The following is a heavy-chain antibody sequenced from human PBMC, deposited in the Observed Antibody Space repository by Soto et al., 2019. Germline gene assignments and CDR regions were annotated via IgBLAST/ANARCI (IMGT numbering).Heavy chain of an antibody. CDR3: ARVDGGRGWYYLVY. J-gene: IGHJ4*02. CDR2: IYYSGST. D-gene: IGHD6-19*01. V-gene: IGHV4-31*03. CDR1: GGSISSGGYY. Sequence: SETLSLTCTVSGGSISSGGYYWSWIRQHPGKGLEWIGYIYYSGSTYYNPSLKSRVTISVDTSKNQFSLKLSSVTAADTAVYYCARVDGGRGWYYLVYWGQGTLVTVSS.